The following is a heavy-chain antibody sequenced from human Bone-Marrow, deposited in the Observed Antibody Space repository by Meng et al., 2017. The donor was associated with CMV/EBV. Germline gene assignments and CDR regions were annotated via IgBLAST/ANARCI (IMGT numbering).Heavy chain of an antibody. Sequence: SETLSLTCTVSGGSISKTNSYWGWIRQPPGKGLEWIGIISYSGSTYYNPSLKSRVTISVDTSKNQFSLNLNSVTAADTAVYYCASLSRAQGKDYWGQGTLVTVSS. D-gene: IGHD4-23*01. CDR2: ISYSGST. CDR3: ASLSRAQGKDY. J-gene: IGHJ4*02. CDR1: GGSISKTNSY. V-gene: IGHV4-39*01.